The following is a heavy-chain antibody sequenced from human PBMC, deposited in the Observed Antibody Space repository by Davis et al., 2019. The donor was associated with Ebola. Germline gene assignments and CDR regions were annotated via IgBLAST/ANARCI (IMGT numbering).Heavy chain of an antibody. D-gene: IGHD2-21*01. CDR2: ISSSSSYI. CDR1: GFTFSSYS. CDR3: ARDRFAVEPYYYYGMDV. J-gene: IGHJ6*02. Sequence: PGGSLRLSCAASGFTFSSYSMNWVRQAPGKGLEWVSSISSSSSYIYYADSVKGRFTISRDNAKNSLYLQMNSLRAEDTAVYYCARDRFAVEPYYYYGMDVWGQGTTVTVSS. V-gene: IGHV3-21*01.